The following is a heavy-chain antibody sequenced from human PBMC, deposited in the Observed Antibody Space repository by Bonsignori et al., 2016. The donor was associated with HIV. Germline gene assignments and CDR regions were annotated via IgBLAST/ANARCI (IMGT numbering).Heavy chain of an antibody. CDR2: IRYDGSNK. Sequence: WIRQPPGKGLEWVAFIRYDGSNKYYADSVKGRFTISRDNSKNTLYLQMNSLRAEDTAVYYCAKPHYDFWSGAEYFQHWGQGTLVTVSS. J-gene: IGHJ1*01. CDR3: AKPHYDFWSGAEYFQH. D-gene: IGHD3-3*01. V-gene: IGHV3-30*02.